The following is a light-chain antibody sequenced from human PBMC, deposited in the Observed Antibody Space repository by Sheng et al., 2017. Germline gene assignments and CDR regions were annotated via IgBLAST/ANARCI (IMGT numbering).Light chain of an antibody. Sequence: VLTQSPATLPFTPGERVSLSCTASKSVDTDLAWFQVKPGQAPRLLIYDVSKRAAGIPARFSGSGSGTGFTLTIRDLEPEDLALYYCESRDNWRVTFGPGT. CDR2: DVS. J-gene: IGKJ3*01. CDR3: ESRDNWRVT. CDR1: KSVDTD. V-gene: IGKV3-11*01.